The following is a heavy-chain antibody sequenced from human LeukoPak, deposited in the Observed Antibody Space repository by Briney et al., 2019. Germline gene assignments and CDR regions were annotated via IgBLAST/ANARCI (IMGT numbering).Heavy chain of an antibody. V-gene: IGHV1-2*02. CDR1: GYTFTGYY. CDR3: SRDSYNDYYFDY. J-gene: IGHJ4*02. D-gene: IGHD1-1*01. CDR2: INPNSGGT. Sequence: ASVKVSCKASGYTFTGYYLHWVRQAPGQGLEWMGWINPNSGGTNYAQKFQGRVTMTRDTSINTAYMERNSLRSDDTAVYYCSRDSYNDYYFDYWGQGTLVTVSS.